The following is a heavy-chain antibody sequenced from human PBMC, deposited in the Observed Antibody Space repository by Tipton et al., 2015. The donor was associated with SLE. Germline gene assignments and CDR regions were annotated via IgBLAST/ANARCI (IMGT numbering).Heavy chain of an antibody. D-gene: IGHD3-22*01. Sequence: QSGAEVKKPGASVKVSCKASGYTFTSYDINWVRQATGQGLEWMGWMNPNSGNTGYAQKFQGRVTMTRNTSISTAYMELSSLRSEDTAVYCGARGRGDYYDSSGRWWFVPWGQGTLVTVSS. CDR2: MNPNSGNT. V-gene: IGHV1-8*01. CDR3: ARGRGDYYDSSGRWWFVP. CDR1: GYTFTSYD. J-gene: IGHJ5*02.